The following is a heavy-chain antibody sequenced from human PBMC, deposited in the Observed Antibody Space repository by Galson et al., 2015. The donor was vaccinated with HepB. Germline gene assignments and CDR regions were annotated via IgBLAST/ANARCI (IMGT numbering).Heavy chain of an antibody. V-gene: IGHV1-69*04. CDR1: GGTFSSYA. J-gene: IGHJ5*02. Sequence: SVKVSCKASGGTFSSYAISWVRQAPGQGLEWMGRIIPILGIANYAQKFQGRVTITADKSTSTAYMELSSLRSEDTAVYYCARTPTYYYDSSGPGEGSWFDPWGQGALVTVSS. CDR3: ARTPTYYYDSSGPGEGSWFDP. D-gene: IGHD3-22*01. CDR2: IIPILGIA.